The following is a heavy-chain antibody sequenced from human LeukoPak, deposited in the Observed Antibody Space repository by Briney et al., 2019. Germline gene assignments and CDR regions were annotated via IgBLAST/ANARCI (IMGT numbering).Heavy chain of an antibody. CDR2: IIPIFGTA. V-gene: IGHV1-69*13. CDR3: ASQNSIAVARRVSAEYFQH. CDR1: GYTFTDYY. Sequence: GASVKVSCKASGYTFTDYYMLWMRQAPGQGLEWMGGIIPIFGTANYAQKFQGRVTITADESTSTAYMELSSLRSEDTAVYYCASQNSIAVARRVSAEYFQHWGQGTLVTVSS. J-gene: IGHJ1*01. D-gene: IGHD6-19*01.